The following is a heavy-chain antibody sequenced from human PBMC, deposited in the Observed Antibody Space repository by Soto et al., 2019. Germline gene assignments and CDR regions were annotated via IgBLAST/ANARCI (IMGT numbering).Heavy chain of an antibody. V-gene: IGHV3-30-3*01. CDR1: GFTFSSYA. CDR3: AAGYCSGGSCYLGAFDI. J-gene: IGHJ3*02. CDR2: ISYDGSNK. D-gene: IGHD2-15*01. Sequence: QVQLVESGGGVVQPGRSLRLSCAASGFTFSSYAMHWVRQAPGKGLEWVAVISYDGSNKYYAYSVKGRFTISRDNSKNTLYLQMNSLRAEDTAVYYCAAGYCSGGSCYLGAFDIWGQGTMVTVSS.